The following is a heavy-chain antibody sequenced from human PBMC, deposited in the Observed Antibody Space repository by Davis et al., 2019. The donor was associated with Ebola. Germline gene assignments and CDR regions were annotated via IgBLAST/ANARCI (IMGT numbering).Heavy chain of an antibody. J-gene: IGHJ4*02. CDR2: IRYHGNDK. D-gene: IGHD6-25*01. Sequence: GGSLRLSCAASGFTFSNYGMHWVRQAPGKGLEWVAFIRYHGNDKVYVDSVKGRFTISRDNSKNTLYLQMNSLRADDTAVYYCARDIAADYFDYWGQGTLVTVSS. V-gene: IGHV3-30*02. CDR3: ARDIAADYFDY. CDR1: GFTFSNYG.